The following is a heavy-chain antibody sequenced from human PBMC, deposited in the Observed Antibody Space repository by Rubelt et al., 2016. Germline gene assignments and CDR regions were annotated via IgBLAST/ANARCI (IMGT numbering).Heavy chain of an antibody. CDR2: ITGGSSYI. D-gene: IGHD3/OR15-3a*01. V-gene: IGHV3-21*01. CDR3: ATSDWGVGNFDD. CDR1: GFTFSDYT. Sequence: VHLVESGGGLVNPGGSLRLSCAASGFTFSDYTMNWVRQAPGKGLEWVSSITGGSSYIHYADSVKGRFTISRDHASNSLSQQMHGLDAEDTAVYYCATSDWGVGNFDDWGQVTLVTVSS. J-gene: IGHJ4*02.